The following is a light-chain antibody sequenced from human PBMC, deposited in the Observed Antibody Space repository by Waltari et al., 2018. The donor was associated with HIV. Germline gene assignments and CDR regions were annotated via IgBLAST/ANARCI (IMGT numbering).Light chain of an antibody. Sequence: QSALTQPASVSGSPGQSITLSCTGPSSDVGGYKYVSCYQQHPGKAPKLLIYEVSHRPSGVSTRFSGSKSGNTASLTISGLQAEDEADYYCNSYISTTTVMFGGGTKLTVL. CDR2: EVS. J-gene: IGLJ3*02. V-gene: IGLV2-14*01. CDR3: NSYISTTTVM. CDR1: SSDVGGYKY.